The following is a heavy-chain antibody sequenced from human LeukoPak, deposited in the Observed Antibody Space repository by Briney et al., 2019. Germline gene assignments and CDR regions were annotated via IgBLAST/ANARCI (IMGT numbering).Heavy chain of an antibody. Sequence: GGSLRLSCAASGFTFSGYAMSWVRQAPGKGPEWVSAISGSGGSTYYADSVKGRFTISRDNSKNSLYLQMNSLRAEDTAVYYCAELGITMIGGVWGKGTTVTISS. D-gene: IGHD3-10*02. V-gene: IGHV3-23*01. CDR2: ISGSGGST. CDR3: AELGITMIGGV. CDR1: GFTFSGYA. J-gene: IGHJ6*04.